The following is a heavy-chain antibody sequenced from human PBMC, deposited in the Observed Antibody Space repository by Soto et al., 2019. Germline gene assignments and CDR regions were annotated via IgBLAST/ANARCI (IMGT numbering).Heavy chain of an antibody. CDR1: GFTFRSYA. J-gene: IGHJ4*02. Sequence: GGSLRVSCAASGFTFRSYAMNWVRQAPGKGPEWVSGISGSGDSTYHANSVKGRFTISRDNSKNTLYLQVNSLRVEDTAVYYCAKGFGASHYPTDSRGQVPPVTVSS. CDR3: AKGFGASHYPTDS. V-gene: IGHV3-23*01. D-gene: IGHD1-26*01. CDR2: ISGSGDST.